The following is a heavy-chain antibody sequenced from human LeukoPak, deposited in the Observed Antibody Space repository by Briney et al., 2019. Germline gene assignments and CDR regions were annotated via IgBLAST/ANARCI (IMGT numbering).Heavy chain of an antibody. CDR2: IIPIFGTA. CDR1: GGTFSSYA. J-gene: IGHJ3*02. D-gene: IGHD5-12*01. CDR3: ASGKYSDYTHDVLDM. Sequence: GASVKVSCKASGGTFSSYAISWVRQAPGQGLEWMGGIIPIFGTANYAQKFQGRVTITADELTSTAYMELSSLRSEDTAVYYCASGKYSDYTHDVLDMWGQGTMVTVSS. V-gene: IGHV1-69*13.